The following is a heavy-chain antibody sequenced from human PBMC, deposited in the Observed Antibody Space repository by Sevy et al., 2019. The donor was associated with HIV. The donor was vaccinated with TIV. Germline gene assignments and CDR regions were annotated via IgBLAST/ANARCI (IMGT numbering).Heavy chain of an antibody. CDR3: ARSGYCSGGSCYFDAFDI. J-gene: IGHJ3*02. CDR2: ISYDGSNK. CDR1: GFTFSSYA. V-gene: IGHV3-30-3*01. Sequence: GGSLRLSCAASGFTFSSYAMHWVRQAPGKRLEWVAVISYDGSNKYYADSVKGRFTISRDNSKNTLYLQMNSLRAEDTAVYYCARSGYCSGGSCYFDAFDIWGQGTMVTVSS. D-gene: IGHD2-15*01.